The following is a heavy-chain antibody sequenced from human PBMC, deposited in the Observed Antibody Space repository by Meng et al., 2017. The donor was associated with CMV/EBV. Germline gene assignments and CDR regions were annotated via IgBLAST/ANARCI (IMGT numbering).Heavy chain of an antibody. Sequence: GRSLRLSCAASGFTFSSYSMNWVRQAPGKGLEWVSSISSSSSYIYYADSVKGRFTISRDNAKNSLYLQMNSLRAEDTAVYYCARDDPRTSGRVCAFDIWGQGTMVTVSS. CDR3: ARDDPRTSGRVCAFDI. J-gene: IGHJ3*02. CDR2: ISSSSSYI. D-gene: IGHD6-25*01. V-gene: IGHV3-21*01. CDR1: GFTFSSYS.